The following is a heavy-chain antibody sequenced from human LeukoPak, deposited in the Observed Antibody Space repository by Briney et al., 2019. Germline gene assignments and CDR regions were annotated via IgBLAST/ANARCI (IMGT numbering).Heavy chain of an antibody. Sequence: ASVKVSCKASGYTFTSYGISWVRQAPGQGLEWMGWISAYNGNTNYAQKLQGRVTMTTDTSTSTAYMELRSLRSDDTAVYYCAREVGARELSASRAFDIWGQGTMVTVSS. V-gene: IGHV1-18*01. D-gene: IGHD3-16*01. J-gene: IGHJ3*02. CDR2: ISAYNGNT. CDR1: GYTFTSYG. CDR3: AREVGARELSASRAFDI.